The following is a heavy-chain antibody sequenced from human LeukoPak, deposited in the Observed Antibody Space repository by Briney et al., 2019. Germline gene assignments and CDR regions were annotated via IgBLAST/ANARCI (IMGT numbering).Heavy chain of an antibody. CDR1: GFTVSSNY. Sequence: PGGSLRLSCAASGFTVSSNYMSWVRQAPGKGLEWVSVIYSGGSTYYADSVKGRFTISRDNSKNTLYLQMNSLRAEDTAVYYCARDRGSRDYYFDYWGQGTLVTVSS. CDR2: IYSGGST. J-gene: IGHJ4*02. V-gene: IGHV3-53*01. D-gene: IGHD3/OR15-3a*01. CDR3: ARDRGSRDYYFDY.